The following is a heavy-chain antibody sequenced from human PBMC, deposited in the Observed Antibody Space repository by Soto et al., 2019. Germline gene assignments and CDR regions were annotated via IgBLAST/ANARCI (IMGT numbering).Heavy chain of an antibody. CDR1: GYTFTSYG. V-gene: IGHV1-18*04. CDR2: ISAYNGNT. J-gene: IGHJ3*02. D-gene: IGHD5-12*01. Sequence: ASVKVSCKASGYTFTSYGISWVRQAPGQGIEGMGWISAYNGNTKYAQKLQGRVTMTTDTSTSTAYMQLRSLRSDDTAVYYCARDQSSRVSGYDSPPRYGDPPSDAFDIWGQGTMVTVSS. CDR3: ARDQSSRVSGYDSPPRYGDPPSDAFDI.